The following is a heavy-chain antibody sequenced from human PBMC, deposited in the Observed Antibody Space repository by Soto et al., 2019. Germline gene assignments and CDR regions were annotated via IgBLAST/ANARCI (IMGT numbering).Heavy chain of an antibody. Sequence: QVQLVQSGPEVKKPGASVKVSCKASGYTFTDFGLIWVRQAPGQGPEWMGWISAYYGSTNYAQKFQDRVTMTRDTSTNTVYMXXXSLXXXDTAMYYCAREMPGYCSNSACLPGYWGQGTQVTVSS. CDR2: ISAYYGST. J-gene: IGHJ4*02. CDR3: AREMPGYCSNSACLPGY. V-gene: IGHV1-18*01. D-gene: IGHD2-2*03. CDR1: GYTFTDFG.